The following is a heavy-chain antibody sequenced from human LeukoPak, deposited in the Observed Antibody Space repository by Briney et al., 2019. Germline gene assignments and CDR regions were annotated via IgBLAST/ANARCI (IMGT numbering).Heavy chain of an antibody. CDR3: ARDWLEQRGDDVFDV. Sequence: ASVKLCCKDSGYTCTTDDVSRLRQAPGQGPEWMGWISPYRGNMFYAQKFQGRVTMTTDTSTSTAYMEVRSLRSDDTAAYYCARDWLEQRGDDVFDVWGQGTMVTVSS. V-gene: IGHV1-18*01. J-gene: IGHJ3*01. CDR2: ISPYRGNM. D-gene: IGHD6-25*01. CDR1: GYTCTTDD.